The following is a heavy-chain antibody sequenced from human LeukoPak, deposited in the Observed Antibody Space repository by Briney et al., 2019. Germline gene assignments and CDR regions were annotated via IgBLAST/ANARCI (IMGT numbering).Heavy chain of an antibody. CDR2: IYSGGRT. V-gene: IGHV3-53*01. CDR3: ARGCFYDRSPYCPFDY. CDR1: GFIVSNND. J-gene: IGHJ4*02. D-gene: IGHD3-22*01. Sequence: PGGSLRLSCAASGFIVSNNDMSWVRQGPGKGLEWVSLIYSGGRTYYADHVKGRFTISRDNSQNTLYLQMNSLRGEDTAVYYCARGCFYDRSPYCPFDYWGQGTLVTVSS.